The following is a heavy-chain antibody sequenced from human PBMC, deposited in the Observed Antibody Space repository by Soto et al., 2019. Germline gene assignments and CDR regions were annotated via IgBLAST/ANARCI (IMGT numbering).Heavy chain of an antibody. J-gene: IGHJ6*02. D-gene: IGHD2-15*01. Sequence: GGSLRLSCAASGFTFSSYWMHWVRQAPGKGLVWVSRINSDGSSTSYADSVKGRFIISRDNAKNTLYLQMNSLRAEDTAVYYCARDIVVVVAATQGYYYGMDVWGQGTTVTVSS. CDR2: INSDGSST. CDR1: GFTFSSYW. CDR3: ARDIVVVVAATQGYYYGMDV. V-gene: IGHV3-74*01.